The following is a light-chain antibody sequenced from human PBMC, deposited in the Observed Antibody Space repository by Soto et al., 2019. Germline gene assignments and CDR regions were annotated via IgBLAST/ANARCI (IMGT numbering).Light chain of an antibody. CDR1: QSVSSN. CDR3: QQYNNWPPLT. J-gene: IGKJ4*01. V-gene: IGKV3-15*01. Sequence: EIVLTQSPCTLSLSPGERATLSCRASQSVSSNLAWYQQKPGQAPRLLIYGASTRATGIPARFSGSGSGTEFTLTISSLQSEDFAVYYCQQYNNWPPLTFGEGTKVDIK. CDR2: GAS.